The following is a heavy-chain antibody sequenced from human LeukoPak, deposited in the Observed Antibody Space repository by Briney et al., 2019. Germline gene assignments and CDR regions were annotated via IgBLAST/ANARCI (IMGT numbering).Heavy chain of an antibody. CDR1: GFTFSSYA. CDR2: ISYDGSNK. J-gene: IGHJ4*02. D-gene: IGHD7-27*01. V-gene: IGHV3-30*04. Sequence: GRSLRLSCAASGFTFSSYAMHWVRQAPGKGLEWVSVISYDGSNKYYADSVKGRFTISRDNTKNTLYLQMNSLRAEDTAVYYCAKEWVARNSGEKDYWGQGTLVTVSS. CDR3: AKEWVARNSGEKDY.